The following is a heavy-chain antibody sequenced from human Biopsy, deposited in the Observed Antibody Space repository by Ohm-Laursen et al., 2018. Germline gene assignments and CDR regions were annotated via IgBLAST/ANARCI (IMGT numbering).Heavy chain of an antibody. J-gene: IGHJ4*02. CDR2: INPSGSTT. Sequence: GASVNVSCKSSGDSFTSYYMHCVRQAPGQGLGWMGMINPSGSTTSYPQIFQGRVTMTRDTSKSTVYMELSSLRSADTAVYFCARNTGWYGDLYYFDYWGQGTLVTVSS. D-gene: IGHD6-19*01. CDR1: GDSFTSYY. V-gene: IGHV1-46*01. CDR3: ARNTGWYGDLYYFDY.